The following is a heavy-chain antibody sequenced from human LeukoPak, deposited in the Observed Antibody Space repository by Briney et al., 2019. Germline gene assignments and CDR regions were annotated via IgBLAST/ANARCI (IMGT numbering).Heavy chain of an antibody. CDR2: IYYSGSN. CDR1: GGSLSSSSYY. Sequence: PSXXLSLTCTVPGGSLSSSSYYWGWISQPRGKGMEWSERIYYSGSNYNNPSDKSRVTISVKTTKKQFSLKLSSVTAADTAVYYCARQGGLDIVVVPAAIDPAFDIWGQGTMVTVSS. J-gene: IGHJ3*02. V-gene: IGHV4-39*01. D-gene: IGHD2-2*02. CDR3: ARQGGLDIVVVPAAIDPAFDI.